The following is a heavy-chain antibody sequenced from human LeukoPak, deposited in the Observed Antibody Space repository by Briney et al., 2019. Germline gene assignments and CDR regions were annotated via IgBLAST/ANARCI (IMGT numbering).Heavy chain of an antibody. CDR3: ARDYYDSSGYLYYYYYYMDV. J-gene: IGHJ6*03. V-gene: IGHV3-48*04. Sequence: PGGSLRLSCAASGFTFSDYSMNWVRQTPRKGLDWVSYISSSGSTIYYAGSVKGRFTISRDNAKNSLFLQMNSLRAEDTAVYYCARDYYDSSGYLYYYYYYMDVWGKGTTVTVSS. CDR2: ISSSGSTI. CDR1: GFTFSDYS. D-gene: IGHD3-22*01.